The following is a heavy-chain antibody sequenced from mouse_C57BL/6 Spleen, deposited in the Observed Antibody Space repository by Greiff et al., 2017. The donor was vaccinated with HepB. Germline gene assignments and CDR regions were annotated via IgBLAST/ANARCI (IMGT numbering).Heavy chain of an antibody. J-gene: IGHJ4*01. CDR3: ARGGGNYGYAMDY. CDR1: GYAFSSSW. D-gene: IGHD2-1*01. CDR2: IYPGDGDT. Sequence: QVQLQQSGPELVKPGASVKISCKASGYAFSSSWMNWVKQRPGKGLEWIGRIYPGDGDTNYNGKFKGKATLTADKSSSTAYMQLSSLTSEDSAVYFCARGGGNYGYAMDYWGQGTSVTVSS. V-gene: IGHV1-82*01.